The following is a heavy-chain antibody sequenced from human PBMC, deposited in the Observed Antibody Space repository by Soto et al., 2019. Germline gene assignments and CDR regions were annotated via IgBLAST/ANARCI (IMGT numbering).Heavy chain of an antibody. Sequence: EVQLVESGGGLVQPGGSLRLSWTASGFTFNTYWMTWVRQAPGKGLEWVASIKHDGSDSWYVDSVEGRFIASRDNAKNALVLQMDTLRGEDTCVSYGQRVCGYYIDLCRQATPVTVSS. CDR2: IKHDGSDS. CDR1: GFTFNTYW. D-gene: IGHD6-25*01. V-gene: IGHV3-7*01. J-gene: IGHJ4*02. CDR3: QRVCGYYIDL.